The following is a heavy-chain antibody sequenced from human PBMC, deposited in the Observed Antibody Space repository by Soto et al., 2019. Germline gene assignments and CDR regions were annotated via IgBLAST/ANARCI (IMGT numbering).Heavy chain of an antibody. D-gene: IGHD3-10*01. CDR3: ARGKEDRGSGKNDYSFYMSV. CDR1: GYNFTNYG. Sequence: QVQLAQSGAEVKKPGASVKVSCKASGYNFTNYGISWVRQAPGQGLEWMGWISADNGNTNYAQKLKGRVTMTTDTSTSTAYIEPRSLRSDDTAVYYGARGKEDRGSGKNDYSFYMSVWGKGTTVTVSS. J-gene: IGHJ6*03. CDR2: ISADNGNT. V-gene: IGHV1-18*01.